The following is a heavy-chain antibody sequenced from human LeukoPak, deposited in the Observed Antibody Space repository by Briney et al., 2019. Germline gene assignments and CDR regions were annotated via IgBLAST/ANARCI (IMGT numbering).Heavy chain of an antibody. V-gene: IGHV4-59*01. Sequence: PSETLSLTCTVSGGSIGSYYWSWIRQPPGKGLEWIGYIYYSGSTNYNPSLKSRVTISVDTSKNQFSLKLSSVTAADTAVYYCARGEMATDWGQGTLVTVSS. CDR1: GGSIGSYY. CDR2: IYYSGST. CDR3: ARGEMATD. J-gene: IGHJ4*02. D-gene: IGHD5-24*01.